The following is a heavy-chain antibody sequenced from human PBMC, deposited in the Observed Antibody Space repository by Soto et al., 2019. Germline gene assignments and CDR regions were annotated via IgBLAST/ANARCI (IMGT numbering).Heavy chain of an antibody. D-gene: IGHD1-26*01. J-gene: IGHJ4*02. CDR2: IYYSGST. V-gene: IGHV4-31*03. CDR3: ARTPLL. Sequence: SVTCSVACGTLRNGFDYWSWIRQHPGKGLEWIGYIYYSGSTYYNPSLKSRVTISVDTSKNQFSLKLSSVTAADTAGYYCARTPLLWGQGTLVTVSS. CDR1: CGTLRNGFDY.